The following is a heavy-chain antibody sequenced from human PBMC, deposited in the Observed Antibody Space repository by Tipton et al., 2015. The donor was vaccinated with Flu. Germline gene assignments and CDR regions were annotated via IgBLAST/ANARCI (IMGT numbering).Heavy chain of an antibody. J-gene: IGHJ4*02. CDR2: IFHIGNT. CDR3: ARDRCSGASCYFDF. D-gene: IGHD2-15*01. V-gene: IGHV4-38-2*02. Sequence: TLSLTCSVSGYSIGSGYYWGWIRQPPGKGLEWIGNIFHIGNTYYNPSLKSRVTISVDTSKNRFSLKLSSVTAADTAVYYCARDRCSGASCYFDFWGQGTLVTVSS. CDR1: GYSIGSGYY.